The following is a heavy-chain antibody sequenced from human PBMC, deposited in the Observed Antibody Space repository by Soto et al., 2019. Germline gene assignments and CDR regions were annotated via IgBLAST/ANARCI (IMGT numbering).Heavy chain of an antibody. Sequence: QVQLQQWGAGLLKPSETLSLTCAVYGGSFSGYYWSWIRQPPGKGLEWIGEINHSGSTNYNPSLKSRVTISVDTSKNQFSLKLSSVTAADTAVYYCAREGMATTAVDYWGQGTLVTVSS. CDR3: AREGMATTAVDY. CDR2: INHSGST. J-gene: IGHJ4*02. V-gene: IGHV4-34*01. D-gene: IGHD5-12*01. CDR1: GGSFSGYY.